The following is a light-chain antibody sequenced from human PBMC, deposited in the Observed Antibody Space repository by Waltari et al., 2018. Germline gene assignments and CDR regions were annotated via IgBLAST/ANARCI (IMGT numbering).Light chain of an antibody. V-gene: IGKV3-20*01. CDR2: GAS. Sequence: EIVLTQSPGSLSSSPGERVTFSCGASQSVSRALAWYQQKPGQAPRLLIFGASNRATGIPDRFSGSGSETDFSLTISRLEPEDFAVYYCQHYVRLPATFGRGTKVEIK. CDR1: QSVSRA. CDR3: QHYVRLPAT. J-gene: IGKJ1*01.